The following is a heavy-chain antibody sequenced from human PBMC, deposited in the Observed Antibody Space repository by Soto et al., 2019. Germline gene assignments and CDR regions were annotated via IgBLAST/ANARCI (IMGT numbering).Heavy chain of an antibody. V-gene: IGHV4-34*01. CDR3: ARGDLRYFDWYPQGFDP. Sequence: SATLSLTCAVYGGSFSGYYWSWIRQPPGKGLEWIGEINHSGSTNYNPSLKSRVTISVDTSKNQFSLKLSSVTAADTAVYYCARGDLRYFDWYPQGFDPWGQGTLVTVSS. CDR1: GGSFSGYY. J-gene: IGHJ5*02. D-gene: IGHD3-9*01. CDR2: INHSGST.